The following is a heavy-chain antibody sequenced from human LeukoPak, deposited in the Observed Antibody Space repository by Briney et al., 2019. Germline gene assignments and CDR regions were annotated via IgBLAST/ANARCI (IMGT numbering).Heavy chain of an antibody. V-gene: IGHV3-7*01. CDR2: IKQDGSET. D-gene: IGHD6-19*01. CDR1: GFTFSRYW. CDR3: AIWAYSSGPGHPRDVSDI. Sequence: GGSLRLFCAASGFTFSRYWISWVRQAPGKGLGGGANIKQDGSETAYVDSVKGRFTISRDNAKNSLYLQMNSLRAEDTAVYYCAIWAYSSGPGHPRDVSDIWGQGTTVIVSS. J-gene: IGHJ3*02.